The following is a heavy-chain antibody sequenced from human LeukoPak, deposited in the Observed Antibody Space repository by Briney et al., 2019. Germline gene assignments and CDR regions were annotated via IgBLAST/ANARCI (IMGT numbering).Heavy chain of an antibody. CDR2: ISSSGNTT. V-gene: IGHV3-11*04. CDR3: ARDGGSSWYFDY. Sequence: PGGSLRLSCAASGFTFSDYYMSWIRQAPGKGLECVSYISSSGNTTYHADSVKGRFTISRDNAKNSLYLQMSSLRAEDTAVYYCARDGGSSWYFDYWGQGTLVTVSS. CDR1: GFTFSDYY. D-gene: IGHD6-13*01. J-gene: IGHJ4*02.